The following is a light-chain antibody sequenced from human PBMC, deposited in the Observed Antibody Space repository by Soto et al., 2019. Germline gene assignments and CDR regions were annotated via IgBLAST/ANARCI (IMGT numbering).Light chain of an antibody. CDR2: VDSDGSH. J-gene: IGLJ2*01. CDR1: SGHSSYA. CDR3: QTWGSVIQV. Sequence: QSVLTQSPSASASLGASVKLTCTLSSGHSSYAIAWHQQRPEKGPRYLMKVDSDGSHNKVDGIPDRFSGSSSGTERYLTISSRQSEDESDYYFQTWGSVIQVFGGVTKPT. V-gene: IGLV4-69*01.